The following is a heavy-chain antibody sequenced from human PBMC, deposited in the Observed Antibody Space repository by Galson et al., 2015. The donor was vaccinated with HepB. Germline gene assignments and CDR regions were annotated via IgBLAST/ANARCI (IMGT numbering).Heavy chain of an antibody. D-gene: IGHD6-19*01. V-gene: IGHV3-13*01. Sequence: SLRLSCAASGFTFSSYAMHWVRQAPGKGLEWVSAISGSGGDTYYPDSVKGRFTISRENAKNSLYLQMNSLRAGDTAVCYCVREGYSSAWDDWYFDVWGRGTLVTVSS. CDR2: ISGSGGDT. J-gene: IGHJ2*01. CDR1: GFTFSSYA. CDR3: VREGYSSAWDDWYFDV.